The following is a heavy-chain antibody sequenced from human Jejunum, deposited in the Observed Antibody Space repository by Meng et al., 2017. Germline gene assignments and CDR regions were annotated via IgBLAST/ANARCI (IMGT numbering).Heavy chain of an antibody. V-gene: IGHV4-4*07. Sequence: QVQLPESGPGLVKPSDTLSLMCNGSGTSITTDNWNWIRQAAGKGPEWIGRIYARGSITYNPSFKSRVTMAVDTSKNQISLRLTSVTAADTAVYYCARGGYYSFDYWGQGTLVTVSS. CDR1: GTSITTDN. D-gene: IGHD5-18*01. CDR3: ARGGYYSFDY. CDR2: IYARGSI. J-gene: IGHJ4*02.